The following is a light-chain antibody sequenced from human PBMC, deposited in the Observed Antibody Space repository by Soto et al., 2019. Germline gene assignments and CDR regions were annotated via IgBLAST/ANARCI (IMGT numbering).Light chain of an antibody. CDR3: SSYTSSTNYV. CDR2: EVS. CDR1: STDVGGYNY. J-gene: IGLJ1*01. Sequence: QSVLTQPPSAAGSPGQSVTISCTGTSTDVGGYNYVSWYQQYPGKAPKLMIYEVSKRPSGVPDRFSGSKSGNTASLTISGLQAEDEADYYCSSYTSSTNYVFGTGTKAPS. V-gene: IGLV2-8*01.